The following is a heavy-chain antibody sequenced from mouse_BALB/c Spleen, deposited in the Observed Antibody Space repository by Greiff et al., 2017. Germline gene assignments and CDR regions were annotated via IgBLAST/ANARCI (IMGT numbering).Heavy chain of an antibody. CDR3: ARSYYDYLFAY. CDR2: INPSTGYT. CDR1: GYTFTSYW. Sequence: VKLVESGAELAKPGASVKMSCKASGYTFTSYWMHWVKQRPGQGLEWIGYINPSTGYTEYNQKFKDKATLTADKSSSTAYMQLSSLTSEDSAVYYCARSYYDYLFAYWGQGTLVTVSA. V-gene: IGHV1-7*01. J-gene: IGHJ3*01. D-gene: IGHD2-4*01.